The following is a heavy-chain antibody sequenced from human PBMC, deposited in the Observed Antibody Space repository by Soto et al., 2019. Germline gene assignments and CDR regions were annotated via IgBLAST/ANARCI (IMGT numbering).Heavy chain of an antibody. V-gene: IGHV4-31*03. J-gene: IGHJ4*02. CDR1: GGSISSGGYY. D-gene: IGHD3-22*01. CDR2: IYYSGST. Sequence: SSETLSLTCTVSGGSISSGGYYWSWIRQHPGKGLEWIGYIYYSGSTYYNPSLKSRVTISVDTSKNQFSLKLSSVTAADTAVYYCARESMMKTFAYWGQGTLVTVSS. CDR3: ARESMMKTFAY.